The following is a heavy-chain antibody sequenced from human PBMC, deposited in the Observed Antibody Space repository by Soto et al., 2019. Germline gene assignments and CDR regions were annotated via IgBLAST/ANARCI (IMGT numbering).Heavy chain of an antibody. D-gene: IGHD1-7*01. Sequence: EVHLVQSGADVKEPGATVKVSCKVSGYTFTDNYIHWVQQVPGKGLEWTGLVDPEDGQTAYAEKFQGRVTLSADTSTDTAYMQLSGLKSEDTAVYYCAIRRAYRNSWYYFDSWGQGTLVTVSS. J-gene: IGHJ4*02. CDR1: GYTFTDNY. CDR2: VDPEDGQT. V-gene: IGHV1-69-2*01. CDR3: AIRRAYRNSWYYFDS.